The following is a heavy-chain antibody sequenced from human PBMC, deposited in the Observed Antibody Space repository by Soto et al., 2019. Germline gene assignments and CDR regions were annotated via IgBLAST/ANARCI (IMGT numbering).Heavy chain of an antibody. CDR2: ISAHNGNT. CDR1: GYGFTTYG. CDR3: ARGRYGDY. J-gene: IGHJ4*02. V-gene: IGHV1-18*01. Sequence: QVHLVQSGAEVKNPGASVKVSCKGSGYGFTTYGITWVRQAPGQGLEWMAWISAHNGNTNDAQKLQGRVTVTRDTSTSTAYMELRSLRSDETAVYYCARGRYGDYWGQGALVTVSS. D-gene: IGHD1-1*01.